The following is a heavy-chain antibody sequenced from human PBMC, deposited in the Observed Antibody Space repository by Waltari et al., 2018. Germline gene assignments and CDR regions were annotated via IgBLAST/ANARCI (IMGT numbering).Heavy chain of an antibody. D-gene: IGHD4-17*01. CDR1: GFTFSSYA. CDR2: ISYDGSKK. Sequence: QVQLVESGGGVVQPGRSLRLSCAASGFTFSSYAMHWVRQAPGKGLEWVAVISYDGSKKYSADTVKGRFTIARDNSKNTRYLQMNSRRAEDTAVYYCARDGPPTTVPTAGWFDPWGQGTLVTVSS. V-gene: IGHV3-30-3*01. J-gene: IGHJ5*02. CDR3: ARDGPPTTVPTAGWFDP.